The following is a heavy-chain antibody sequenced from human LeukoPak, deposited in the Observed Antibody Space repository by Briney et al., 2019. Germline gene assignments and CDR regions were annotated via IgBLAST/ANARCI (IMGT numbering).Heavy chain of an antibody. Sequence: GGSLRLSCTASGFPFSNYWMHWVRQAPGKGLLWVSRINTDERTTDYADSLKGRFTISRDNSKNTLYLQMNSLRAEDTAVYYCAKLHTSDDAFDIWGQGTMVTVSS. D-gene: IGHD4-23*01. CDR3: AKLHTSDDAFDI. J-gene: IGHJ3*02. V-gene: IGHV3-74*01. CDR1: GFPFSNYW. CDR2: INTDERTT.